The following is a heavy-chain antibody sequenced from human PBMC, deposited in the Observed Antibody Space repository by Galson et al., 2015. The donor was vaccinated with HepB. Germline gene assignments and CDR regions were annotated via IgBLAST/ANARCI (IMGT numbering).Heavy chain of an antibody. V-gene: IGHV3-23*01. J-gene: IGHJ3*02. CDR1: GFSFSTYA. CDR3: AKAHSVLRKFGWLAVWFAFDI. Sequence: SLRLSCAASGFSFSTYAMNWVRQAPGKGREGVSALSGSGGRKYYADSVKGRFPTSRENSKKSLFLKKNSLRAEDTAVYYCAKAHSVLRKFGWLAVWFAFDIWGQGTMVTVSS. CDR2: LSGSGGRK. D-gene: IGHD3-9*01.